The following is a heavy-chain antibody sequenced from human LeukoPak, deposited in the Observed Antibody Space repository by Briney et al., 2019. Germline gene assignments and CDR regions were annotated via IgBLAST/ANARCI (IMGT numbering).Heavy chain of an antibody. CDR2: IYYSGST. D-gene: IGHD6-19*01. Sequence: SETLSLTCTVSGGSINSYYWSWIRQPPGEGLEWIGYIYYSGSTNYNPSLKSRVTISVDTSKNQFSLKLSSVTAADTAVYYCARDSSGWYHWFDPWGQGTLVTVSS. V-gene: IGHV4-59*01. CDR3: ARDSSGWYHWFDP. J-gene: IGHJ5*02. CDR1: GGSINSYY.